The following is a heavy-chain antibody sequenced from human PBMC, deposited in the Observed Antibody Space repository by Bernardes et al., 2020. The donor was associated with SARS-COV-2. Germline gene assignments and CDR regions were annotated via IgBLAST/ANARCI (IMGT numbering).Heavy chain of an antibody. CDR2: ISYDGSNK. V-gene: IGHV3-30*03. Sequence: SLRLSCAASGFTFSSYGMHWVRQAPGKGLEWVEVISYDGSNKYYADSVKGRFTISRDNSKNTLYLQMNSLRAEDTAVYYCARDLVIVVVPAATIPYYDGMDVWGQGTTVTVSS. CDR1: GFTFSSYG. CDR3: ARDLVIVVVPAATIPYYDGMDV. D-gene: IGHD2-2*01. J-gene: IGHJ6*02.